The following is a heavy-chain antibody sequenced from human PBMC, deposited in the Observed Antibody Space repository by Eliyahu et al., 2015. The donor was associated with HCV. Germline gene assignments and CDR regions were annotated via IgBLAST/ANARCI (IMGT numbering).Heavy chain of an antibody. CDR2: IRSKAYAGAT. J-gene: IGHJ4*02. CDR3: SRDVWGYSYEYSGGTLDY. CDR1: GFTFGXYX. D-gene: IGHD5-18*01. Sequence: EVQLVESGGGLVQAGRSLXLSCXASGFTFGXYXLXWFRQAPGKGLEWVGFIRSKAYAGATEYAASVKGRFLISRDDSKSIAYLQMNSLKTEDTAVYYCSRDVWGYSYEYSGGTLDYWGQGTLVTVSS. V-gene: IGHV3-49*03.